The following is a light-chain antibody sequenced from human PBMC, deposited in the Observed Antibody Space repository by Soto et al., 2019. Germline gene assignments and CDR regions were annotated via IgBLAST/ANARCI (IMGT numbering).Light chain of an antibody. J-gene: IGKJ1*01. CDR1: QSLSTY. Sequence: EIVLTQAPATLSLSPGERATLSCRASQSLSTYLAWYQQKPGQAPRLLIYHISTRATGIPDRFIGSGSGTDFTLTISRLEPEDLALYYCQQFEYSVPQWKLGKGTKVDI. V-gene: IGKV3-20*01. CDR3: QQFEYSVPQWK. CDR2: HIS.